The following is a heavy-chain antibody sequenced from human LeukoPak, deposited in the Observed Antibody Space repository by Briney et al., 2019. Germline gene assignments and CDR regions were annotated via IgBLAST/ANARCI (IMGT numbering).Heavy chain of an antibody. D-gene: IGHD6-13*01. CDR1: GFTFSSYE. Sequence: PGGSLRLSCAASGFTFSSYEMNWVRQAPGKGLEWVSYISSSGSTIYYADSVKGRFTISRDNAKNSLYLQMNSLRAEDTAVYYCAGTAADDGYWGQGTLVTVSS. CDR3: AGTAADDGY. J-gene: IGHJ4*02. V-gene: IGHV3-48*03. CDR2: ISSSGSTI.